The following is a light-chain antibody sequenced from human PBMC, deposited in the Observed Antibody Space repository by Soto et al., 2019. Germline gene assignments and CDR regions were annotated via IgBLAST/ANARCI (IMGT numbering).Light chain of an antibody. CDR3: QQYHTWPIT. Sequence: EIVMTQSPATLSVSPGERTTLSCRASQSVSTILAWYQQKPGQAPRLLISGASTGATGIPARFSGSGSGTEFTLTISSLQSEDCAIYYCQQYHTWPITFGGGTKVDIK. CDR2: GAS. V-gene: IGKV3-15*01. J-gene: IGKJ4*01. CDR1: QSVSTI.